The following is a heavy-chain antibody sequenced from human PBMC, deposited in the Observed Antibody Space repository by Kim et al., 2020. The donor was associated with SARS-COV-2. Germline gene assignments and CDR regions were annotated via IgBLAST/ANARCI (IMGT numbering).Heavy chain of an antibody. V-gene: IGHV1-2*06. D-gene: IGHD2-21*01. CDR2: INPNSGGT. J-gene: IGHJ5*02. CDR1: GYTFTGYY. CDR3: ARRRAVAGGNWFDP. Sequence: ASVKVSCKASGYTFTGYYMHWVRQAPGQGLEWMGRINPNSGGTNYAQKFQGRVTMTRDTSISTAYMELSRLRSDDTAVYYCARRRAVAGGNWFDPWGQGTLVTVSS.